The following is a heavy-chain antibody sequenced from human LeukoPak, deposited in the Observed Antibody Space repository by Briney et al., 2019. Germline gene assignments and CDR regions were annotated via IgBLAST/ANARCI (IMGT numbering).Heavy chain of an antibody. CDR1: GFTFSDYY. CDR3: AREGFDWFCDY. Sequence: GGSLRLSCAASGFTFSDYYMSWIRHAPGKGLVWVSRINTDGSSTRYADSVKDRFTISRDNAKNTLYLQMNSLRAEDTAVYYCAREGFDWFCDYWGQGTLVTVSS. J-gene: IGHJ4*02. V-gene: IGHV3-74*01. CDR2: INTDGSST. D-gene: IGHD3-9*01.